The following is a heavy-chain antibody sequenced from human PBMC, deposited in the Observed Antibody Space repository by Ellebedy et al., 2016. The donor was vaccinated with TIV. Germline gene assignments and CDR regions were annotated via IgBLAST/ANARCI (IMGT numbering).Heavy chain of an antibody. V-gene: IGHV3-7*02. CDR2: IKEDGSEK. D-gene: IGHD5-24*01. Sequence: GESLKISXAASGFTFSGYWISWVRQAPGKGLEWVANIKEDGSEKYYVDSVKGRFTISRDNAKNSLYLQMNSLRDEDTAVYYCVRGQGWLDYWGQGTLVTVSS. CDR1: GFTFSGYW. CDR3: VRGQGWLDY. J-gene: IGHJ4*02.